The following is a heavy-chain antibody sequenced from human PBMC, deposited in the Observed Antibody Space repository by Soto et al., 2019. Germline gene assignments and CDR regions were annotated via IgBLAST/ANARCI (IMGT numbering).Heavy chain of an antibody. CDR1: GGSFSGYY. CDR3: ARGRGYYDSSGYGGDY. V-gene: IGHV4-34*01. CDR2: INHSGST. D-gene: IGHD3-22*01. Sequence: SETLSLTCAVYGGSFSGYYWSWIRQPPGKGLEWIGEINHSGSTNYNPSLKSRVTISVDTSKNQFSLKLSSVTAADTAVYYCARGRGYYDSSGYGGDYWGQGTLVTSPQ. J-gene: IGHJ4*02.